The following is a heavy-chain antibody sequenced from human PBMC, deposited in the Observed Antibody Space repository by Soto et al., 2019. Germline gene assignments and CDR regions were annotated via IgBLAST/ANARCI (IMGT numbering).Heavy chain of an antibody. D-gene: IGHD1-26*01. Sequence: EVQVVESAGDLIQPGGSLRLSCAASGFKVGSSYVTWVRQAPGKGLEWVSVIVSGGSTHYTDSVTGRSTVSRDVSNNTVYLHMSSLSAEDTAVYFCATDSPNVGIGYFDSWGLGTLVTVSS. CDR1: GFKVGSSY. CDR2: IVSGGST. J-gene: IGHJ4*02. V-gene: IGHV3-53*01. CDR3: ATDSPNVGIGYFDS.